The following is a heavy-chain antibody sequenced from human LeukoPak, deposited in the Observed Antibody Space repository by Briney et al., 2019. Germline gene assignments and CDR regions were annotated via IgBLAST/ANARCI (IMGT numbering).Heavy chain of an antibody. CDR1: GGSFRGYY. CDR3: ARVTARSFDY. J-gene: IGHJ4*02. D-gene: IGHD6-6*01. CDR2: INHSGST. V-gene: IGHV4-34*01. Sequence: SETLSLTCAVYGGSFRGYYWTWIVQPPGKGLEWIGEINHSGSTNYNPSLKSRVTISVDTSKTQFSLKLSSVTAADTAVYYCARVTARSFDYWRQGTLVTVSS.